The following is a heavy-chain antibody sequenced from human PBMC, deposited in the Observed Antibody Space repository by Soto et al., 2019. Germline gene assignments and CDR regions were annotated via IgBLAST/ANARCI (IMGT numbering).Heavy chain of an antibody. D-gene: IGHD2-15*01. J-gene: IGHJ3*02. CDR2: ITPSNGNT. V-gene: IGHV1-18*01. Sequence: AQLVQSGPEVKKPGASVKVSCKASGYTFSTHGLSWVRQAPGQGLEWMGWITPSNGNTNYAQKLQGRLSMTTDTSTNTGYMEVRSLRSDDTAVYYCARFRICSGSTCEPSFGFDMWGEGTVVTVSS. CDR1: GYTFSTHG. CDR3: ARFRICSGSTCEPSFGFDM.